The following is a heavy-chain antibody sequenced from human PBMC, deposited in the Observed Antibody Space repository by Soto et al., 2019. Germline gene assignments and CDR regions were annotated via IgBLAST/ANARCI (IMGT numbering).Heavy chain of an antibody. V-gene: IGHV1-69*12. Sequence: QVQLVQSGAEVKKPGSSVKVSCKASGGTFSSYAISWVRQAPGQGLEWMGGIIPIFGTANYAQKVQGRVTITADESTSTAYMGLSSLTSEDTAVYYCARWGNIGIEWELKPESSGADYYYGIDVWGQGTTVTVSS. CDR2: IIPIFGTA. D-gene: IGHD1-26*01. CDR1: GGTFSSYA. CDR3: ARWGNIGIEWELKPESSGADYYYGIDV. J-gene: IGHJ6*02.